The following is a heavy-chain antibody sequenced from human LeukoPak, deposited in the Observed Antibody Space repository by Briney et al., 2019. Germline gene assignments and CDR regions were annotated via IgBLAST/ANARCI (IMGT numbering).Heavy chain of an antibody. CDR1: GYSISSGYY. Sequence: SETLSLTCTVSGYSISSGYYWGWIRQPPGKGLEWIGSIYHSGSTYYNPSLKSRVTISVDTSKNQFSLKLSSVTAADTAVYYCAREGLGLWFGETRKYYFDYWGQGTLVTVSS. CDR2: IYHSGST. J-gene: IGHJ4*02. V-gene: IGHV4-38-2*02. D-gene: IGHD3-10*01. CDR3: AREGLGLWFGETRKYYFDY.